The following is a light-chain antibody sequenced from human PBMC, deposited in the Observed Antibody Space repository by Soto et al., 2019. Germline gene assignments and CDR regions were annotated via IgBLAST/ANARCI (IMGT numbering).Light chain of an antibody. Sequence: VLTQSPGTLSLSPGERATLSCRASQSVSSSYLGWYQQKPGQAPRLLIYDASSRATGIQDRFSGSGSGTDFTLTISRLEPEDFAVYYCQQYGSSPGTFGQGTKVDIK. CDR2: DAS. CDR1: QSVSSSY. V-gene: IGKV3-20*01. CDR3: QQYGSSPGT. J-gene: IGKJ1*01.